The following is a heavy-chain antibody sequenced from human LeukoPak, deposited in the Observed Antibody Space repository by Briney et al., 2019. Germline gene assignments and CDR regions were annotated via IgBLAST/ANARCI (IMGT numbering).Heavy chain of an antibody. CDR1: GFTFSSYA. J-gene: IGHJ4*02. Sequence: GGSLRLSCAASGFTFSSYAMSWVRQAPGKGLEWVSAISGSGGSTYYADSVKGWFTISRDNSKNTLYLQMNSLRAEDTAVYYCAKYSGDYGDYVNLDYWGQGTLVTVSS. CDR3: AKYSGDYGDYVNLDY. D-gene: IGHD4-17*01. CDR2: ISGSGGST. V-gene: IGHV3-23*01.